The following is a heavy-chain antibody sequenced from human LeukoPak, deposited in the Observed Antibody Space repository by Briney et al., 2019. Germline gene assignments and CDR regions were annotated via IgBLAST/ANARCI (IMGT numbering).Heavy chain of an antibody. CDR2: IYYSGST. V-gene: IGHV4-39*01. D-gene: IGHD3-3*01. J-gene: IGHJ5*02. CDR1: GGSISSSSYY. CDR3: ARETYYDFHFDP. Sequence: PSETLSLTCTVSGGSISSSSYYWGWIRQPPGKGLEWIGSIYYSGSTYYNPSLKSRVTISVDTSKNQFSLKLSSVTAADTAVYYCARETYYDFHFDPWAREPWSPSPQ.